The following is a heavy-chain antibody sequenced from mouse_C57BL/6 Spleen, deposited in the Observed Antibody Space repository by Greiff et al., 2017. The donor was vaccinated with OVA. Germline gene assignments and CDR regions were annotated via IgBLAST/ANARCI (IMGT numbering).Heavy chain of an antibody. D-gene: IGHD2-4*01. J-gene: IGHJ4*01. Sequence: QVQLQQPGAELVMPGASVKLSCKASGYTFTSYWMHWVKQRPGQGLEWIGEIAPSDSYTNYNQKFKGKSTLTVDKSSSTAYMQLSSLTSEDSAVDYCARGGLRFMDYWGQGTSVTVSS. V-gene: IGHV1-69*01. CDR2: IAPSDSYT. CDR3: ARGGLRFMDY. CDR1: GYTFTSYW.